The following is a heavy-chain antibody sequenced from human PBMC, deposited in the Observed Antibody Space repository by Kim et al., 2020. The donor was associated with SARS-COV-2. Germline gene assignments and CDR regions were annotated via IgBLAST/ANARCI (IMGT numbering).Heavy chain of an antibody. CDR3: ATPYPTLES. V-gene: IGHV1-24*01. J-gene: IGHJ5*02. D-gene: IGHD3-3*01. CDR2: GET. Sequence: GETIYAQKFQGRVTMTEDTSTDTAYMELSSLRSEDTAVYYCATPYPTLESWGQGTLVTVSS.